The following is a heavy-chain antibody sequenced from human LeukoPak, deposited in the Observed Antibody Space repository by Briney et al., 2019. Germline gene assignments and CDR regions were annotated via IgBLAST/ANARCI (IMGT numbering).Heavy chain of an antibody. CDR1: GYTFTSYY. D-gene: IGHD3-3*01. Sequence: GASVKVSCKASGYTFTSYYMHWVRQAPGQGLEWMGIINPSGGSTSYAQKFQGRVTMTRDTSIVYMELSSLRSDDTAVYYCARDLKITIFGVVKRSYYYYMDVWGKGTTVTVSS. J-gene: IGHJ6*03. V-gene: IGHV1-46*01. CDR2: INPSGGST. CDR3: ARDLKITIFGVVKRSYYYYMDV.